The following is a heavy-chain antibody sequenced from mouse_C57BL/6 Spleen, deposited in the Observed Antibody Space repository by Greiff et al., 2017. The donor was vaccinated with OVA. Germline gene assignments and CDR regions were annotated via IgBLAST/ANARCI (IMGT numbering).Heavy chain of an antibody. J-gene: IGHJ2*01. Sequence: VQLQQSGPELVKPGASVKISCKASGYTFTDYYMNWVKQSHGKSLEWIGDINPNNGGTSYNQKFKGKATLTVDKSSSTAYMELRSLTSEDSAVYYCASGATVVAKGYFDYWGQGTTLTVSS. D-gene: IGHD1-1*01. CDR3: ASGATVVAKGYFDY. CDR1: GYTFTDYY. V-gene: IGHV1-26*01. CDR2: INPNNGGT.